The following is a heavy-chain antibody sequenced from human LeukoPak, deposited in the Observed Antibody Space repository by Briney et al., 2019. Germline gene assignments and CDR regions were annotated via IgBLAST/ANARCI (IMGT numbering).Heavy chain of an antibody. J-gene: IGHJ4*02. CDR1: GGSISSSSYY. CDR3: ARGFEVYYDSSGYGPFDY. Sequence: SETLSLTCTVSGGSISSSSYYWGWIRQPPGKGLEWIGSIYYSGSTYYNPSLKSRVTISVDTSKNQFSLKLSSVTAADTAVYYCARGFEVYYDSSGYGPFDYWGQGTLVTVSS. D-gene: IGHD3-22*01. CDR2: IYYSGST. V-gene: IGHV4-39*07.